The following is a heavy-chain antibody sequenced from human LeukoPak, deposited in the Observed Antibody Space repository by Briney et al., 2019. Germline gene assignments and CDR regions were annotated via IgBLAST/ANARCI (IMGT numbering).Heavy chain of an antibody. CDR3: ARAGVTMVRGVIISDYYMDV. CDR1: GFTFSSYE. CDR2: ISSSGSTI. D-gene: IGHD3-10*01. J-gene: IGHJ6*03. V-gene: IGHV3-48*03. Sequence: GGSLRLSCAASGFTFSSYEMNWVRQAPGKGLEWVSYISSSGSTIYYADSVKGRFTISRDNAKNSLYLQMNSLRAEDTAVYYCARAGVTMVRGVIISDYYMDVWGKGTTVTISS.